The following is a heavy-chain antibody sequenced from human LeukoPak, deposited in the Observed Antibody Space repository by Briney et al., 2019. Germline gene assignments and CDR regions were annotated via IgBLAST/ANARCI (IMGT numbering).Heavy chain of an antibody. Sequence: ASVKVSCKASGYTFTGYYMHWVRQAPGQGLEWMGWINPNSGGTNYAQKFQGRVTMTRDTSISTAYMELSRLRSDDTAVYYCARGKYYYDSSGYLGLDYWGQGTQVTVSS. V-gene: IGHV1-2*02. CDR2: INPNSGGT. CDR3: ARGKYYYDSSGYLGLDY. CDR1: GYTFTGYY. D-gene: IGHD3-22*01. J-gene: IGHJ4*02.